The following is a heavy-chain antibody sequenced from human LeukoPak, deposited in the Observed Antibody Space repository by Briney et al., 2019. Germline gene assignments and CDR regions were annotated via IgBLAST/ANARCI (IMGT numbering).Heavy chain of an antibody. V-gene: IGHV1-46*01. J-gene: IGHJ6*02. Sequence: GASVKDSCKASGYTVTRYYMHWVRQAPGQGLDWMGIINPSGGITSYAQKFQGRVTMTRDTSTSTVYMELSSLRSEDTAVYYCATRGADIVVVPAATYGGVDYGMDVWGQGTTVTVSS. D-gene: IGHD2-2*01. CDR2: INPSGGIT. CDR1: GYTVTRYY. CDR3: ATRGADIVVVPAATYGGVDYGMDV.